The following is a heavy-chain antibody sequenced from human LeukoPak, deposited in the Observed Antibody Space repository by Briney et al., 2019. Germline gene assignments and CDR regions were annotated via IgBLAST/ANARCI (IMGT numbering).Heavy chain of an antibody. Sequence: SETLSLTCTVSGGSISSSSYYWGWIRQPPGKGLEWIGSIYYSGSTYYNPSLKSRVTISVDTSKNQFSLKLSSVTAADTAVYYCARVYDFWSTFDYWGQGTLVTVSS. CDR2: IYYSGST. V-gene: IGHV4-39*07. J-gene: IGHJ4*02. D-gene: IGHD3-3*01. CDR1: GGSISSSSYY. CDR3: ARVYDFWSTFDY.